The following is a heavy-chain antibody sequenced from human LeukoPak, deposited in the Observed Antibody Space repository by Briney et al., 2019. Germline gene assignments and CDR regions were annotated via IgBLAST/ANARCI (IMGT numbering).Heavy chain of an antibody. D-gene: IGHD1-26*01. Sequence: GESLKISCKGSGHTFTSYWIGWVRQMPGKGLEWMGIIYPGDSGTRYSPSFQGQVTISGDKSISTAYLQWSRLKASDTAMYYCARQSGGNAFDIWGQGTMVTVSS. CDR1: GHTFTSYW. CDR2: IYPGDSGT. CDR3: ARQSGGNAFDI. J-gene: IGHJ3*02. V-gene: IGHV5-51*01.